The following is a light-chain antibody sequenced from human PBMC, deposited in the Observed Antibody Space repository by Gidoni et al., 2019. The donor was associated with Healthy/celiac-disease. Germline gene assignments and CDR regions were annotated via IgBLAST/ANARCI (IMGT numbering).Light chain of an antibody. V-gene: IGKV3-20*01. Sequence: EIVLTQSPGTLSLSPGERATLSCRASQSVSSSYLAWYQQKPGQAPRLLIYGASSRATGIPDRFSGSVSGTDFTLTISRLEPEDFAVYYCQQYGSSPSLTFXGXTKVEIK. CDR1: QSVSSSY. CDR2: GAS. J-gene: IGKJ4*01. CDR3: QQYGSSPSLT.